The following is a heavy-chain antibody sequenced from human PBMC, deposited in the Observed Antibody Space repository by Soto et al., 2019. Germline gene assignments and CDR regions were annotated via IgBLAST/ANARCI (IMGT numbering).Heavy chain of an antibody. CDR2: IIPIFGTA. J-gene: IGHJ6*02. CDR1: GGTFSSYA. D-gene: IGHD1-1*01. V-gene: IGHV1-69*06. Sequence: SVKVSCQASGGTFSSYAISWVRQAPGQGLEWMGGIIPIFGTANYAQKFQGRVTITADKSTSTAYMELSSLRSEDTAVYYCERESVRDYYYYGMDVWGQGTTVTVSS. CDR3: ERESVRDYYYYGMDV.